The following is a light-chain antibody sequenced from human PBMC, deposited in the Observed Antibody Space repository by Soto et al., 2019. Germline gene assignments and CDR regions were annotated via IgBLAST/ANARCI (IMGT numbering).Light chain of an antibody. CDR3: QQRSNWPLGT. CDR2: DAS. CDR1: QSVGSY. J-gene: IGKJ2*01. V-gene: IGKV3-11*01. Sequence: EIVLTQSPATLSLSPGERATLSCRASQSVGSYLGWYQHKPGQAPRLLIYDASNRAPGIPARFSGSGSGTDFTLTISSLEPEDFAVYYCQQRSNWPLGTFGQGTKLEFK.